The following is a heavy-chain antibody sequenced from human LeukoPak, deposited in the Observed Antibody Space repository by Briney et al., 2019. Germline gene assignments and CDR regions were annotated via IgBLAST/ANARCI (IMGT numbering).Heavy chain of an antibody. V-gene: IGHV4-59*06. CDR1: VGSVRLYY. Sequence: PSETLSLTCTVSVGSVRLYYCSWIRQPPGKGLEWIGFIYHSGSTYYNPSLKSRVTISVDTSKNQFSLKLNSVTAADTAVYYCASCRAHWSGPWGQGMLVTVSS. CDR3: ASCRAHWSGP. J-gene: IGHJ5*02. CDR2: IYHSGST.